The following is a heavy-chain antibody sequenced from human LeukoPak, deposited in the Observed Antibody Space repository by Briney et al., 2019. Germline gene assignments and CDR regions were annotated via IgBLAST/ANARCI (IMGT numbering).Heavy chain of an antibody. V-gene: IGHV4-59*01. Sequence: SETLSLTCTVSGGSISSYYWSWIRQPPGKGLEWIGYIYYSGSTNYNPSLKSRVTISVDTSKNQFSLKLSSVTAADTAVYYCARDRAGIAAAGTNYYYYYMDVWGKGTTVTVSS. J-gene: IGHJ6*03. D-gene: IGHD6-13*01. CDR3: ARDRAGIAAAGTNYYYYYMDV. CDR1: GGSISSYY. CDR2: IYYSGST.